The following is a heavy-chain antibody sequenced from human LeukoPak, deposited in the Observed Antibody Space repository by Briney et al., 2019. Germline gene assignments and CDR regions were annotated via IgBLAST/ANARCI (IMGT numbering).Heavy chain of an antibody. Sequence: GESLKISCKGSGYSFTNYWIGWVRQMPGKGLEWMGIIYPGDSDTRYSPSFQGQVTISADKPISTAYLQWRSLKASDSAMYYCARRIAGSGVDYWGQGTLVTVSS. D-gene: IGHD6-13*01. J-gene: IGHJ4*02. V-gene: IGHV5-51*01. CDR2: IYPGDSDT. CDR1: GYSFTNYW. CDR3: ARRIAGSGVDY.